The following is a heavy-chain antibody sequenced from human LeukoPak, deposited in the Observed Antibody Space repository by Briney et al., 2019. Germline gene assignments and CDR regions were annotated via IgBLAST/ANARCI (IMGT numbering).Heavy chain of an antibody. CDR2: IKQDGSEK. J-gene: IGHJ4*02. CDR1: GFTFSSYW. V-gene: IGHV3-7*01. Sequence: GGSLRLSCAASGFTFSSYWMTWVRQAPGKGLEWVANIKQDGSEKYYVDSVEGRFTISRDHAKNSLYLQMSSLRAEDTAVYYCARDKWTPDYWGQGTLVTVSS. CDR3: ARDKWTPDY. D-gene: IGHD1-26*01.